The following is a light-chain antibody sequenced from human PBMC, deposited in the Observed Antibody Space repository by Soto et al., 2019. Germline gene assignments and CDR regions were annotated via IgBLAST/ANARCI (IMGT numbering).Light chain of an antibody. CDR2: AAS. CDR1: QDISTR. V-gene: IGKV1-12*01. Sequence: DIQLPQSPSSVSASVGDRVTITCRASQDISTRLAWYQKNPGTAPKLLIYAASTSGSGVPSRFSGSGSWTDFSLTLSSLQSEDFATYFYQEDYTFPWTFGQGTTVDIK. CDR3: QEDYTFPWT. J-gene: IGKJ1*01.